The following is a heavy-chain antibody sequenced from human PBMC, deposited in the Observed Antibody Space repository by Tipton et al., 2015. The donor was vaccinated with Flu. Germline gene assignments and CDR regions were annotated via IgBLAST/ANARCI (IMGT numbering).Heavy chain of an antibody. CDR1: GGSISSDNW. D-gene: IGHD6-13*01. V-gene: IGHV4-4*01. CDR2: IYHSGST. CDR3: ARELGLAEPPPARLSL. Sequence: TLSLTCAVSGGSISSDNWWSWVRQSPGKGLEYIGEIYHSGSTNLNPSLRSRVMMSVDKSKNQFSLNLNSVTAADTAVYFCARELGLAEPPPARLSLWGRGTLVTVSS. J-gene: IGHJ2*01.